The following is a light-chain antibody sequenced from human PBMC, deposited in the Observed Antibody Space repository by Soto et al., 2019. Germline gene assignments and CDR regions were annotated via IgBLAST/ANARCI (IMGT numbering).Light chain of an antibody. V-gene: IGKV3-20*01. J-gene: IGKJ4*01. CDR1: QSVSSSY. CDR3: QQYDSYPLT. CDR2: GAS. Sequence: EIVLTQSPGPLSLSPGARATLSCRASQSVSSSYLAWYQQKPGQAPRLLIYGASSRATGIPDRFSGSGSGTDFTRTISRLEPEDFAVYYCQQYDSYPLTFGGGTTVDFK.